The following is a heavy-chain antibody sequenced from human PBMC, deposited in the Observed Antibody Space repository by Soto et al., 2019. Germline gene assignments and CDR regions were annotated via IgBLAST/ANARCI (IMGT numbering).Heavy chain of an antibody. CDR3: ARYPSYTSGFDR. CDR1: GFTVGNTF. Sequence: GGSLRLSCAASGFTVGNTFMSWVRQAPGKGLEWVSVIYTGGYTNYAVSVKGRFTISRDNTKNTLYLQMNNLRAEETAMYFCARYPSYTSGFDRWGQGTLVTVSS. V-gene: IGHV3-53*01. J-gene: IGHJ4*02. D-gene: IGHD6-19*01. CDR2: IYTGGYT.